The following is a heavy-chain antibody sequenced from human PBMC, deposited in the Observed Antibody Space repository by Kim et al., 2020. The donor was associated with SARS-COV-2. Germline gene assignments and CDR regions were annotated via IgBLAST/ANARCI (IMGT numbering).Heavy chain of an antibody. V-gene: IGHV4-34*01. J-gene: IGHJ3*02. Sequence: SETLSLTCAVYGGSFSGYYWSWIRQPPGKGLEWIGEINHSGSTNYNPSLKSRVTISVDTSKNQFSLKLSSVTAADTAVYYCARGPAVAGTPGAFDIWGQGTMVTVSS. D-gene: IGHD6-19*01. CDR2: INHSGST. CDR3: ARGPAVAGTPGAFDI. CDR1: GGSFSGYY.